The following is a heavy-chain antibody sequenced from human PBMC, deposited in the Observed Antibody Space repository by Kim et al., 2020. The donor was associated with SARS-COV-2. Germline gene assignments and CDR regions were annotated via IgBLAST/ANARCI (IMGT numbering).Heavy chain of an antibody. CDR3: AKDQERTLYGALDY. V-gene: IGHV3-30*18. CDR1: GFTFSSYG. D-gene: IGHD4-17*01. J-gene: IGHJ4*02. Sequence: GGSLRLSCAASGFTFSSYGMHWVRQAPGKGLEWVAVISYDGSDKYYADSVKGRFTISRDNSKNTLYLQMNSLRAEDTAVYYCAKDQERTLYGALDYWGQGTLVTVSS. CDR2: ISYDGSDK.